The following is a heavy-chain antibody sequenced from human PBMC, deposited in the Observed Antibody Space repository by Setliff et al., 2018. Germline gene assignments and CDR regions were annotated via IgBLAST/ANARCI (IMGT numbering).Heavy chain of an antibody. CDR2: IFYGGST. V-gene: IGHV4-39*07. D-gene: IGHD4-17*01. CDR1: GASISSSSYY. CDR3: ASTYPPTDYGDYLTFDY. J-gene: IGHJ4*02. Sequence: PSETLSLTCTVSGASISSSSYYWAWIRQPPGRGLELIGSIFYGGSTYYNPSLTSRVTISIDASKNQFSLKLDSVTAADTAVYYCASTYPPTDYGDYLTFDYWGQGTLVTVSS.